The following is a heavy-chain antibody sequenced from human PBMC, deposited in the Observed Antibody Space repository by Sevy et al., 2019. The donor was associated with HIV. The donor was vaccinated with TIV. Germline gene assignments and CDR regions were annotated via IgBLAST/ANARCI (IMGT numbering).Heavy chain of an antibody. Sequence: GGSLRLSCAASGFTFSSYWMHWVRQAPGKGLVWVSRINSDGGSTSYADSVKGRFTISRDNVKNTLYLQMNSLRAEDTAVYYCARDPSDYGDYAYFDYWGQGTLVTVSS. V-gene: IGHV3-74*01. J-gene: IGHJ4*02. D-gene: IGHD4-17*01. CDR2: INSDGGST. CDR3: ARDPSDYGDYAYFDY. CDR1: GFTFSSYW.